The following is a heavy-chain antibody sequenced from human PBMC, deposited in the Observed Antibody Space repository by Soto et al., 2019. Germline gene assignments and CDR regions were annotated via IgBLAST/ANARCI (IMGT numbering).Heavy chain of an antibody. D-gene: IGHD2-15*01. J-gene: IGHJ4*02. V-gene: IGHV1-18*04. CDR2: ISAYNGNT. Sequence: SSVKVSCEASCYGFTSYGISWVRQAPGQGFEWMGWISAYNGNTNYAQKFQDRVTMTTDTSTTTAYMELRSLISDDTAVYYCARVRGYCTGGSCYVDSWGQGTLVTVSS. CDR1: CYGFTSYG. CDR3: ARVRGYCTGGSCYVDS.